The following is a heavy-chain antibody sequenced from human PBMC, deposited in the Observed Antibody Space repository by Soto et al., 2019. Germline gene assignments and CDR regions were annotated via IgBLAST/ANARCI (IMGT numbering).Heavy chain of an antibody. Sequence: PGGSVRLSCAASGFTFSDYYMSWIRQAPGKGLEWVSYISSSSSYTNYADSVKGRFTISRDNAKNSLYLQMNSLRAEDTAVYYCARDMQQLTRAYYGMDVWGQGTTVTVSS. J-gene: IGHJ6*02. CDR2: ISSSSSYT. V-gene: IGHV3-11*06. CDR1: GFTFSDYY. CDR3: ARDMQQLTRAYYGMDV. D-gene: IGHD6-13*01.